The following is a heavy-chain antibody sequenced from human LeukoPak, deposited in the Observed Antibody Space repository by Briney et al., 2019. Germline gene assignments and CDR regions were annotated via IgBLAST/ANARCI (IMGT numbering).Heavy chain of an antibody. CDR1: GYTFTSYG. CDR3: ARSGERAAANRGKFDY. D-gene: IGHD6-13*01. Sequence: ASVKVSCEASGYTFTSYGISWVRQAPGQGLEWMGWISAYNGNTNYAQKLQGRVTMTTDTSTSTAYMELRSLRSDDTAVYYCARSGERAAANRGKFDYWGQGTLVTVSS. J-gene: IGHJ4*02. V-gene: IGHV1-18*01. CDR2: ISAYNGNT.